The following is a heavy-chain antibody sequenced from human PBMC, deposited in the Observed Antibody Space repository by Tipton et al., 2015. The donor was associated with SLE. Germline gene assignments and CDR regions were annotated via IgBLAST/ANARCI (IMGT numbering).Heavy chain of an antibody. CDR3: ARDLWAAGTVGYYFRY. J-gene: IGHJ4*02. V-gene: IGHV3-21*01. D-gene: IGHD6-13*01. Sequence: SLRLSCAASGFTFGTHTMYWARQAPGKGLEWASSISSSNRYIYYGDSVKGRFTVSRDNAKNSLFLQMNSLRAEDTAVYYCARDLWAAGTVGYYFRYWGQGTLVTVSS. CDR2: ISSSNRYI. CDR1: GFTFGTHT.